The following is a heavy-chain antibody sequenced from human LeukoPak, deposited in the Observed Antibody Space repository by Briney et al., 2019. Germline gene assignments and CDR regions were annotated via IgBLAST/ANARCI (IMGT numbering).Heavy chain of an antibody. J-gene: IGHJ3*02. CDR1: GFTFSSYW. Sequence: GGSLRLSCAASGFTFSSYWMSWVRQAPGKGLEWMANIKQDGSEKYYVDSVKGRFTISRDNAKNSLYLQMNSLRAEDTAVYYCARDYQLLLMGQGAFDIWGQGTMVTVSS. CDR2: IKQDGSEK. CDR3: ARDYQLLLMGQGAFDI. V-gene: IGHV3-7*01. D-gene: IGHD2-2*01.